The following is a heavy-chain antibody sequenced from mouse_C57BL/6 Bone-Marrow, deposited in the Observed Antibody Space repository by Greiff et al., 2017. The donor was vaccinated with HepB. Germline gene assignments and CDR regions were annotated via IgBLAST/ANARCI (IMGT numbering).Heavy chain of an antibody. CDR1: GYTFTSYW. D-gene: IGHD2-1*01. CDR3: ARRDGNYVGGFAY. J-gene: IGHJ3*01. V-gene: IGHV1-59*01. CDR2: IDPSDSYT. Sequence: QVQLQQPGAELVRPGTSVKLSCKASGYTFTSYWMHWVKQRPGQGLEWIGMIDPSDSYTNYNQKFKGKATLTVDTSSSTAYMQLSSLTSEDSAVYYCARRDGNYVGGFAYWGQGTLVTVSA.